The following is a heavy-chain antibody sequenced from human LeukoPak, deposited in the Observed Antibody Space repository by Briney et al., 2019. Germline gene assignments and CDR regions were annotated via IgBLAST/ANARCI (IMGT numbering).Heavy chain of an antibody. CDR3: ARGMVRGNFDY. D-gene: IGHD3-10*01. CDR1: AYTFSDYY. J-gene: IGHJ4*02. CDR2: INPNSGAT. Sequence: ASVKVSCKASAYTFSDYYMHWVRQAPGQGLEWMGWINPNSGATDYAEKFQGRVTMTRDTSISTAYMDLSRLRSDDTAVYFCARGMVRGNFDYWGQGTPVTVSS. V-gene: IGHV1-2*02.